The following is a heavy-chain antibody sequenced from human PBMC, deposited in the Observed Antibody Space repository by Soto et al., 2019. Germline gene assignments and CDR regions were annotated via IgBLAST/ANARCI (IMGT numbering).Heavy chain of an antibody. CDR1: GASISSDNR. Sequence: QVQLQESGPGLVKPSGTLSLTCAVSGASISSDNRWTWVRQPPGEGLEWIGEISQSGTTKYNPSLASRVTISVDKSKNQFSLRLTSMTAADTAVYYCAKKVPAAIRLYYFFGLDVWGQGTTVTVSS. V-gene: IGHV4-4*02. CDR2: ISQSGTT. J-gene: IGHJ6*02. CDR3: AKKVPAAIRLYYFFGLDV. D-gene: IGHD2-2*01.